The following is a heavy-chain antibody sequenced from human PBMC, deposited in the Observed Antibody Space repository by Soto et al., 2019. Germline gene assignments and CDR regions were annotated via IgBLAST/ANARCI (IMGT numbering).Heavy chain of an antibody. CDR3: TRDNYYGSKMHGMDV. CDR1: GFSVSSHY. Sequence: EVQLVESGGGLIQPGGSLRLSCAASGFSVSSHYMSWVRQAPGKGLEWVSVFYTDGSRYYADSVKGRCTMSRDTSKNTLKLQMNSLRAEDTAVYYCTRDNYYGSKMHGMDVWGQGTTVTVSS. J-gene: IGHJ6*02. CDR2: FYTDGSR. V-gene: IGHV3-53*01. D-gene: IGHD3-22*01.